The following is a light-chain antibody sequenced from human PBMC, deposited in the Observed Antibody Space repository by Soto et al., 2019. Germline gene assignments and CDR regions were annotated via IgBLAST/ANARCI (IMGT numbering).Light chain of an antibody. J-gene: IGLJ2*01. CDR3: ASYAGSITVV. Sequence: QSALTQPASVSGSPGQSIAISCTGTSGDVGAYNSVSWYQQHPGKAPKLMISDVSNRPSGVSDRFSGSKSGNTASLTISGLQADDEADYYCASYAGSITVVFGGGTKLTV. CDR2: DVS. CDR1: SGDVGAYNS. V-gene: IGLV2-14*01.